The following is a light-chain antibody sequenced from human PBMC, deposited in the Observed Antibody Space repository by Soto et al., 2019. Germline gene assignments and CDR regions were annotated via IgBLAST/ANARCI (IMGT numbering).Light chain of an antibody. CDR3: SSYTSYSTLENYV. CDR2: DVS. CDR1: SSDVGGYNY. Sequence: QSALTQPASVSGSPGQSITISCTGTSSDVGGYNYVSWYQQHPGKAPKHMIYDVSNRPSGVSNRFSGSKSGNTASLTISGLQAEDEADYYCSSYTSYSTLENYVFGTGTQVTVL. J-gene: IGLJ1*01. V-gene: IGLV2-14*01.